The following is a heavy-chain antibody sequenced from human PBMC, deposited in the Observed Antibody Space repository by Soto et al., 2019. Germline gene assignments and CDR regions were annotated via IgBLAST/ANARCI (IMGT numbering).Heavy chain of an antibody. CDR1: GFTFGSYP. CDR3: AREGMSRPRWVFDY. J-gene: IGHJ4*02. Sequence: EVQLVESGGGLVQPGGSLRLSCAASGFTFGSYPMHWVRQAPGKVLEYVSAISTNGDSTFYANSVKGRFTISRDNSKTTLYLQVGSLRAEDMCVSYCAREGMSRPRWVFDYWGQGTLVTASS. CDR2: ISTNGDST. V-gene: IGHV3-64*01. D-gene: IGHD6-13*01.